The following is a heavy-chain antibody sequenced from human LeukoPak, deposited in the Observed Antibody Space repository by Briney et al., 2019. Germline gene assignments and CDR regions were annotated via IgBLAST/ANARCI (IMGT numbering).Heavy chain of an antibody. CDR1: GGSFSGYY. Sequence: PSETLSLTCAVYGGSFSGYYWSWIRQPPGKGLEWIGEINHSGSTNYNPSLKSRVTISVDTSKNQFSLKLSSVTAADTAVYYCARHGTSGSSGWYGYWFDPWGQGTLVTVSS. CDR3: ARHGTSGSSGWYGYWFDP. V-gene: IGHV4-34*01. J-gene: IGHJ5*02. CDR2: INHSGST. D-gene: IGHD6-19*01.